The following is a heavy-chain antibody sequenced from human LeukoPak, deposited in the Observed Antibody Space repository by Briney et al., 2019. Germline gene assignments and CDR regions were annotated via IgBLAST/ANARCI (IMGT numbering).Heavy chain of an antibody. J-gene: IGHJ4*02. CDR1: GGSISSYY. CDR3: ARLSWCSVDY. V-gene: IGHV4-59*08. D-gene: IGHD6-13*01. Sequence: SETLSLTCTVSGGSISSYYWSWIRQPPGKGLEWIGYIYYSGSTNYNPSLKSRVTISVDTSKNQFSLKLSSVTAADTAVYYCARLSWCSVDYWGQGTLVTVSS. CDR2: IYYSGST.